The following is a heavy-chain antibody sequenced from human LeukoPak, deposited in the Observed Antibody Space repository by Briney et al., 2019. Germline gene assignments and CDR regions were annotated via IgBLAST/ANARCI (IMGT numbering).Heavy chain of an antibody. Sequence: SETLSLTCTVSGGSISSYYWSWIRQPPGKGLEWIGYIYYSGSTYYNPSLKSRVTISVDTSKNQFSLKLSSVTAADTAVYYCASYYYGSGFDYWGQGTLVTVSS. V-gene: IGHV4-59*08. CDR3: ASYYYGSGFDY. D-gene: IGHD3-10*01. CDR1: GGSISSYY. J-gene: IGHJ4*02. CDR2: IYYSGST.